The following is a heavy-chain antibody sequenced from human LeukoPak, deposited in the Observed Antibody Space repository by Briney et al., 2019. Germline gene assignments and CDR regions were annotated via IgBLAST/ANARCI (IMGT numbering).Heavy chain of an antibody. Sequence: SETLSLTCTVSGGSISSYYWSWIRQPPGKGLEWIGEINHSGSTNYNPSLKSRVTISVDTSKNQFSLKLSSVTAADTAVYYCARVQSRLSWFDPWGQGTLVTVSS. CDR1: GGSISSYY. CDR3: ARVQSRLSWFDP. CDR2: INHSGST. V-gene: IGHV4-34*01. J-gene: IGHJ5*02.